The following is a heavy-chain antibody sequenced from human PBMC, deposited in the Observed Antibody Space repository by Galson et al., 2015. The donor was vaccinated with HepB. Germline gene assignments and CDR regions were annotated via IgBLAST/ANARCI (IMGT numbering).Heavy chain of an antibody. V-gene: IGHV4-30-2*01. D-gene: IGHD3-16*01. CDR3: ARDKRGNWFDP. CDR2: IYHSGST. Sequence: LTCAVSGGSISSGGYSWSWIRQPPGKGLEWIGYIYHSGSTYYNPSLKSRVTISVDRSKNQFSLKLSSVTAADTAVYYCARDKRGNWFDPWGQGTLVTVSS. CDR1: GGSISSGGYS. J-gene: IGHJ5*02.